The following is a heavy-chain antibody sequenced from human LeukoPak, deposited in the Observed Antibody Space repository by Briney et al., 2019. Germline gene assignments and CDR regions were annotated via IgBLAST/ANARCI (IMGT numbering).Heavy chain of an antibody. CDR2: IYYTGST. D-gene: IGHD6-19*01. CDR1: SGSISRYY. V-gene: IGHV4-59*01. J-gene: IGHJ3*02. CDR3: ARKSVAVRDAFDI. Sequence: SETLSLTCTVSSGSISRYYWSWIRQPPGKGLDWIGYIYYTGSTYYNPSLKSRVTISVDTSKNQSSLKLNSVTAADTAVYYCARKSVAVRDAFDIWGQGTMVTVSS.